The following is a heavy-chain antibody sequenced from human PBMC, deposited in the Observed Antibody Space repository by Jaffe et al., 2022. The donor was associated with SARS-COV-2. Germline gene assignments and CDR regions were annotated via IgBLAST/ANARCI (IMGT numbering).Heavy chain of an antibody. D-gene: IGHD3-3*01. CDR1: GYTFTSYA. Sequence: QVQLVQSGAEVKKPGASVKVSCKASGYTFTSYAMHWVRQAPGQRLEWMGWINAGNGNTKYSQKFQGRVTITRDTSASTAYMELSSLRSEDTAVYYCARDGVDFWSGYYIPLDYWGQGTLVTVSS. V-gene: IGHV1-3*01. CDR3: ARDGVDFWSGYYIPLDY. J-gene: IGHJ4*02. CDR2: INAGNGNT.